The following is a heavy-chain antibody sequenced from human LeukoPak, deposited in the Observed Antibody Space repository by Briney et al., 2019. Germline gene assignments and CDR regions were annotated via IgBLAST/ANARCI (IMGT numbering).Heavy chain of an antibody. Sequence: ASVKVSCKASGYTFTNYYMHWVRQAPGQGLEWMGIINPSGGSTSYAQKFRGRVTMTSDTSTSTVYMELRSLRSEDTAVYYCARGGFGLGVGSTKGLNWLDPWGQGTLVTVS. J-gene: IGHJ5*02. D-gene: IGHD1-26*01. V-gene: IGHV1-46*01. CDR3: ARGGFGLGVGSTKGLNWLDP. CDR2: INPSGGST. CDR1: GYTFTNYY.